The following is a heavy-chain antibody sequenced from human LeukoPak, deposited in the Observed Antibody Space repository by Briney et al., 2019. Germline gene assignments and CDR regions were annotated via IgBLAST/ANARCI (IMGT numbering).Heavy chain of an antibody. CDR1: GFTFDDYA. V-gene: IGHV3-9*01. CDR3: ARDPVPGVPNY. D-gene: IGHD1-1*01. J-gene: IGHJ4*02. CDR2: ISWNSGSI. Sequence: GGSLRLSCAASGFTFDDYAMHWVRQAPGKGLEWVSGISWNSGSIGYADSVKGRFTISRDNAKNSLYLQMNSLRAEDTAVYYCARDPVPGVPNYWGQGTLVTVSS.